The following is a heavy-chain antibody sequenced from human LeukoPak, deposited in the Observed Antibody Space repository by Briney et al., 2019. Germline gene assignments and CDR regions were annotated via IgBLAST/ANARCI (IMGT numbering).Heavy chain of an antibody. V-gene: IGHV3-30*01. Sequence: GGSLRLSCAPSGFTFSSYAMHWVRQAPGKGLEWVAVISYDGSNKYYADSVKGRFTISRDNSKNTLYLQMNSLSSEDTAVYYYAKDRHPARTDGYYFDYWGQGTLVTVSS. CDR1: GFTFSSYA. CDR3: AKDRHPARTDGYYFDY. D-gene: IGHD1-14*01. J-gene: IGHJ4*02. CDR2: ISYDGSNK.